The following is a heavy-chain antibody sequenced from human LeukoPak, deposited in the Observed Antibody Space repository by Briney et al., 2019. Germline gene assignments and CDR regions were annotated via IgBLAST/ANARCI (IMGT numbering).Heavy chain of an antibody. Sequence: SVKVSCKASGGTFSSYAISWVRQAPGQGLEWMGGIIPIFGTANYAQKFQGRVTTTTDESTSTAYMELSSLRSEDTAVYYCASEGRIQRSWFDPWGKGTLVTVSS. CDR1: GGTFSSYA. D-gene: IGHD5-18*01. J-gene: IGHJ5*02. V-gene: IGHV1-69*05. CDR2: IIPIFGTA. CDR3: ASEGRIQRSWFDP.